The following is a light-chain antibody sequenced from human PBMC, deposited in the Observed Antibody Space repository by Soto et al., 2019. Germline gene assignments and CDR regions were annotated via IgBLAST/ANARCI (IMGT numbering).Light chain of an antibody. Sequence: DIPMTQSPSTLSASVGDRVTITCRASQSISSWLAWYQQKPGKAPKLLIYDASSLESGVPSRFNGSGSGTEFTLTISSLQPDDFATYYCQQYNSYWTFGQGTKVEIK. CDR3: QQYNSYWT. CDR1: QSISSW. V-gene: IGKV1-5*01. J-gene: IGKJ1*01. CDR2: DAS.